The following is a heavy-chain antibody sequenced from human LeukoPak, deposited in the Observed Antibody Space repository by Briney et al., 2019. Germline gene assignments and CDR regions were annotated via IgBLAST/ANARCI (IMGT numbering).Heavy chain of an antibody. J-gene: IGHJ4*02. CDR2: IIPILGIA. V-gene: IGHV1-69*04. CDR3: ASGGYSYGYLDY. CDR1: GGTFSSYA. D-gene: IGHD5-18*01. Sequence: SVKVSCKASGGTFSSYAISWVRQAPGQGLEWMGRIIPILGIANYAQKFQGRVTITADRSTSTAYMELSSLRSEDTAVYYCASGGYSYGYLDYWGQGTLVTVSS.